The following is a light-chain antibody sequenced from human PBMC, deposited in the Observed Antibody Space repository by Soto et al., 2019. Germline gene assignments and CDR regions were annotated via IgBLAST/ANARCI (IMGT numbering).Light chain of an antibody. J-gene: IGLJ2*01. CDR1: SSNIGAGFD. CDR3: QSYDSSLSAVV. CDR2: VNH. V-gene: IGLV1-40*01. Sequence: QSVLTQPPSVSGAPGQRVTISCSGSSSNIGAGFDVHWYQQLPGAAPKLLIYVNHNRPSGVPDRFSGSKSGTSASLAITGLQAEDEADYYCQSYDSSLSAVVFGGGTKVTVL.